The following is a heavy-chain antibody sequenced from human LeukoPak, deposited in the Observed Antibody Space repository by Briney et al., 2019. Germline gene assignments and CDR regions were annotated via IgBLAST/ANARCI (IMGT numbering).Heavy chain of an antibody. V-gene: IGHV1-69*13. Sequence: ASVKVSCKASGGTFSSYAISWVRQAPGQGLEWMGGIIPIFGTANYAQKFQGRVTITADESTSTAYMELSGLRSEDTAVYYCARGDTAMVLHAWGQGTLVTVSS. J-gene: IGHJ4*02. CDR3: ARGDTAMVLHA. CDR1: GGTFSSYA. D-gene: IGHD5-18*01. CDR2: IIPIFGTA.